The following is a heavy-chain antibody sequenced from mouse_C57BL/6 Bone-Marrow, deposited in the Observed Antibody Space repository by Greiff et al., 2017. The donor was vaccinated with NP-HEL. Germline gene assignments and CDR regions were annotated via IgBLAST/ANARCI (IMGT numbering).Heavy chain of an antibody. CDR3: ASGGGYYAMDY. Sequence: EVQLQQSGPVLVKPGASVKMSCKASGYTFTDYYMNWVKQSHGKSLEWIGVINPYNGGTSYNQKFKGKATLTVDKSSSTAYMELNSLTSEDSAVYYCASGGGYYAMDYWGQGTSVTVSS. J-gene: IGHJ4*01. CDR2: INPYNGGT. D-gene: IGHD1-1*02. CDR1: GYTFTDYY. V-gene: IGHV1-19*01.